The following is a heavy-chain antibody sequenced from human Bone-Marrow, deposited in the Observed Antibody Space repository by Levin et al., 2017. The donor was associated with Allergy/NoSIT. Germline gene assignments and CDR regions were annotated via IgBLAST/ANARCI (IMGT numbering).Heavy chain of an antibody. V-gene: IGHV3-49*03. CDR1: GFTFGDYS. CDR2: IRTTVSGGTT. CDR3: TSALYTIFGVVSRFQH. Sequence: GESLKISCTASGFTFGDYSMSWFRQAPGKGLEWVGFIRTTVSGGTTEYAASVKGRFTISRDDSKSIAYLQMNSLKSEDTAVYYCTSALYTIFGVVSRFQHWGQGTLVTVSS. J-gene: IGHJ1*01. D-gene: IGHD3-3*01.